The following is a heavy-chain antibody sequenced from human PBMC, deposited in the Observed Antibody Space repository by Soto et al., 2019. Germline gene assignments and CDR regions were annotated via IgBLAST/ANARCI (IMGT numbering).Heavy chain of an antibody. Sequence: EVQVVDSGGGLVQPGGSLRLACAAPGFTGSSNFMSWVRQAPGKGLEWVSLIYSGGSTYYADSVKGRFTISRDNFKNTMHLQMNSLRAEHTAVYYCAIDPTPTALDAFDIWCQGTVVTVSS. CDR2: IYSGGST. CDR3: AIDPTPTALDAFDI. D-gene: IGHD1-1*01. J-gene: IGHJ3*02. CDR1: GFTGSSNF. V-gene: IGHV3-66*01.